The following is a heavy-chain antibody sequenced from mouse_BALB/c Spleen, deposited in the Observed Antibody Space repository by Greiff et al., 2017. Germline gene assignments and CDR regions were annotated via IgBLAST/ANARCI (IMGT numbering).Heavy chain of an antibody. Sequence: EVQLQQSGAELVKPGASVKLSCTASGFNIKDTYMHWVKQRPEQGLEWIGRIDPANGNTKYDPKFQGKATITADTSSNTAYLQLSSLTSEDTAVYYCASTMITTVYAMDYWGQGTSVTVSA. CDR1: GFNIKDTY. CDR3: ASTMITTVYAMDY. J-gene: IGHJ4*01. D-gene: IGHD2-4*01. CDR2: IDPANGNT. V-gene: IGHV14-3*02.